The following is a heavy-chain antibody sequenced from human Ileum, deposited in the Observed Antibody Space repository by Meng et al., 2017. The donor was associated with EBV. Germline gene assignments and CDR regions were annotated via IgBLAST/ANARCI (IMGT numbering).Heavy chain of an antibody. V-gene: IGHV4-4*02. D-gene: IGHD3-10*01. CDR2: VYHDGAT. CDR1: GDSVSGSDW. CDR3: ARSSPIVRGLDY. J-gene: IGHJ4*02. Sequence: QVQLQESGPGWVKPSGTLSLTCAVSGDSVSGSDWWSWVRQPPGKGLEWIGEVYHDGATNYHPSLKSRVTISLDKSKNEVNLHLNSLTAADTAVYFCARSSPIVRGLDYWGQGTLVTVSS.